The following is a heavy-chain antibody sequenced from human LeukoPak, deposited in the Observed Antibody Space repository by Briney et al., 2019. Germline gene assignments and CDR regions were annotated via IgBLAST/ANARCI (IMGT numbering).Heavy chain of an antibody. CDR2: ISGSGGST. V-gene: IGHV3-23*01. J-gene: IGHJ6*03. Sequence: GGSLRLSCAASGFTFSSYAMSWVRQAPGKGLEWVSAISGSGGSTYYADSVKGRFTISRDNSKNTLYLQMGSLRAEDMAVYYCARDTDDYGDFHYYYYMDVWGKGTTVTVSS. D-gene: IGHD4-17*01. CDR3: ARDTDDYGDFHYYYYMDV. CDR1: GFTFSSYA.